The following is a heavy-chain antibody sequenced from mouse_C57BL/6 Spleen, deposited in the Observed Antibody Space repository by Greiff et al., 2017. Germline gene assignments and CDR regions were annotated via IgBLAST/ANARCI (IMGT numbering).Heavy chain of an antibody. V-gene: IGHV5-17*01. D-gene: IGHD2-4*01. CDR1: GFTFSDYG. J-gene: IGHJ2*01. CDR3: ARWDYDVIFDY. Sequence: EVQVVESGGGLVKPGGSLKLSCAASGFTFSDYGMHWVRQAPEKGLEWVAYISSGSSTIYYADTVKGRFTISRDNAKNTLFLQMTSLRSEDTAMYYCARWDYDVIFDYWGQGTTLTVSS. CDR2: ISSGSSTI.